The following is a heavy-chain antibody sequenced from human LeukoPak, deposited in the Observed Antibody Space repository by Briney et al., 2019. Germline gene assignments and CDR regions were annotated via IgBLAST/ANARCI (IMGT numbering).Heavy chain of an antibody. D-gene: IGHD1-14*01. V-gene: IGHV4-61*02. CDR1: GGSISSVSYY. CDR3: ASEGIRDYYYYIMDV. J-gene: IGHJ6*03. CDR2: MYTSGST. Sequence: SETLSLTCTVSGGSISSVSYYWSWIRQPAGKGLEWIVRMYTSGSTNYNPSLKSRVTISIYTYKNHFSLNLSSVTAADTAVYYCASEGIRDYYYYIMDVWGKGTTVNISS.